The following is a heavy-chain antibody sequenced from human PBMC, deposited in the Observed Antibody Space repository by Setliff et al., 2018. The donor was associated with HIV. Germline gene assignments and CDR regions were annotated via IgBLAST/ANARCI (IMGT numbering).Heavy chain of an antibody. CDR3: ARELGLGTYYYDSTGYPKANAFDI. Sequence: SETLSLTCTVSGDSISSGNYYWGWIRQPAGKGLEWIGRIYTSGSTKYNPSLKSPVTISVDTSRNQFSLKLSSVTAADTAVYYCARELGLGTYYYDSTGYPKANAFDIWGQGTMVTVS. J-gene: IGHJ3*02. CDR1: GDSISSGNYY. CDR2: IYTSGST. V-gene: IGHV4-61*02. D-gene: IGHD3-22*01.